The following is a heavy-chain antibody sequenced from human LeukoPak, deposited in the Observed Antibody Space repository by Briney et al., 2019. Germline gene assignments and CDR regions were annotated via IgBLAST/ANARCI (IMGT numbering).Heavy chain of an antibody. V-gene: IGHV3-7*01. J-gene: IGHJ6*03. CDR3: ARMGHVVPEIYYYYYHMDV. CDR1: GFTFSSYW. Sequence: GGSLRLSCAASGFTFSSYWMSWVRQAPGKGLEWVANIKQDGSEKYYVDSVKGRFTISRDNAKNSLYLQMNSLRAEDTAVYYCARMGHVVPEIYYYYYHMDVWGKGTTVTVSS. CDR2: IKQDGSEK. D-gene: IGHD2-2*01.